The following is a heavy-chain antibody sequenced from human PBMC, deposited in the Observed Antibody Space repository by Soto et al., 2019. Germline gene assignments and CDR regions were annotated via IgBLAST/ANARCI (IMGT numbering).Heavy chain of an antibody. J-gene: IGHJ3*02. CDR1: GGTFSSYA. CDR3: ARYSRGDYVWGSDHAFDI. Sequence: QVQLVQSGAEVQKPGSSVKVSCKASGGTFSSYAISWVRQAPGQGLEWMGGIIPIFGTANYAQKFQGRVRITADKSTSTAYMERSSLRSEEAAVYYCARYSRGDYVWGSDHAFDIWGQGTMVTVSS. V-gene: IGHV1-69*06. D-gene: IGHD3-16*01. CDR2: IIPIFGTA.